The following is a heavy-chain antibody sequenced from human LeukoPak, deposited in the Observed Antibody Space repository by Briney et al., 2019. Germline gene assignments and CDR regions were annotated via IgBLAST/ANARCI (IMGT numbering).Heavy chain of an antibody. CDR3: AREWTDYYDSSGYYPPYFDY. CDR1: GYTFTSYY. CDR2: IIPILGIA. V-gene: IGHV1-69*04. J-gene: IGHJ4*02. Sequence: SVKVSCKASGYTFTSYYMHWVRQAPGQGLEWMGRIIPILGIANYAQKFQGRVTITADKSTSTAYMELSSLRSEDTAVYCCAREWTDYYDSSGYYPPYFDYWGQGTLVTVSS. D-gene: IGHD3-22*01.